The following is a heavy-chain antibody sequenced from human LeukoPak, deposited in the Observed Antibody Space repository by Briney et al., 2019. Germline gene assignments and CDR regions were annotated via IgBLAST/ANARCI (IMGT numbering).Heavy chain of an antibody. V-gene: IGHV3-11*01. J-gene: IGHJ4*02. CDR1: GISMSGYF. CDR2: LSNSGSSI. Sequence: GGPLRLSCAASGISMSGYFMSWIRQAPGKGLEWVAYLSNSGSSIYYAESVKGRFTISRDNANNSLFLQMNNLRVDDTAFYYCTREPNDYGDNGRHYWGQGTLVTVSA. D-gene: IGHD4-17*01. CDR3: TREPNDYGDNGRHY.